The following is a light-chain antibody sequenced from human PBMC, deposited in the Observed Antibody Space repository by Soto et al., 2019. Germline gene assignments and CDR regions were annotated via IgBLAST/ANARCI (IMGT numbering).Light chain of an antibody. CDR1: SGSIASNY. CDR3: QSYNSFNGV. Sequence: NFMLTQPHSVSESPGKTVTISCTRSSGSIASNYVQWFQQRPDRSPTTVIYEDNQRPSGVPDRFSGTIDSSSNSASLTISGLKTEDEADYYCQSYNSFNGVFGGGTKLTVL. V-gene: IGLV6-57*01. J-gene: IGLJ3*02. CDR2: EDN.